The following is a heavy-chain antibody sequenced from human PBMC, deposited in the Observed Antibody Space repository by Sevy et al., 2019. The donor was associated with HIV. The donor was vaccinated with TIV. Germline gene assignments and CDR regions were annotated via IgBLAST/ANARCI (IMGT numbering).Heavy chain of an antibody. CDR1: GGSITSLY. D-gene: IGHD1-26*01. Sequence: SETLSLTCTVSGGSITSLYWNWIRQPPGKGLEWIANIYYNGHINYNPSFKSRVTLSLDTSKNQFSLRLSSVTAADTAMYYCAGENAWGRGYSWGQGTLVTVSS. J-gene: IGHJ4*02. V-gene: IGHV4-59*08. CDR2: IYYNGHI. CDR3: AGENAWGRGYS.